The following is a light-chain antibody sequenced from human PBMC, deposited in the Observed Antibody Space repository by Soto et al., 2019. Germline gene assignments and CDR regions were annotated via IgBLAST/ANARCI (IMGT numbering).Light chain of an antibody. J-gene: IGLJ1*01. V-gene: IGLV2-14*01. CDR1: SSDVGAYNY. Sequence: SGLAHPASVSGSPGQSITISCTGTSSDVGAYNYVSWYQQQSGKAPKLMIHEVSNRPSGVSNRFSGSKSGNTASLTISGLQAEDEADYYCSSYTTSRAYVFGIGTKVTVL. CDR3: SSYTTSRAYV. CDR2: EVS.